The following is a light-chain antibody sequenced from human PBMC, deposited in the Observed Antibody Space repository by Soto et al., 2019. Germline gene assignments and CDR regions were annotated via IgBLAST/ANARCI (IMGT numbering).Light chain of an antibody. CDR2: AAS. CDR1: QGISNY. V-gene: IGKV1-27*01. CDR3: QKYNSAPRT. Sequence: DIQMTQSPSSLSASVGDRVTITCRASQGISNYLARYQQKPGKVPKLLIYAASTLQSGVPSRFSGSGSGTDFTHTISSLQPEDVATYYCQKYNSAPRTFGQGTKVEIK. J-gene: IGKJ1*01.